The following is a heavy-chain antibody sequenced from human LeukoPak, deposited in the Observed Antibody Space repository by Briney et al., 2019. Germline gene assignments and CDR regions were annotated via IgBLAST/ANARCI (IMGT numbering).Heavy chain of an antibody. V-gene: IGHV1-2*06. J-gene: IGHJ4*02. CDR3: ARLGLHGSGTYYFFDY. D-gene: IGHD3-10*01. CDR1: GQSLTGYF. CDR2: IAPNTGDT. Sequence: GASVKVSCKASGQSLTGYFIHWVRQAPGQGLEWVGRIAPNTGDTIYALNFQGRVTVTSATSISTAYMELSRLTSDDTAVYFCARLGLHGSGTYYFFDYWGQGTLVTVSS.